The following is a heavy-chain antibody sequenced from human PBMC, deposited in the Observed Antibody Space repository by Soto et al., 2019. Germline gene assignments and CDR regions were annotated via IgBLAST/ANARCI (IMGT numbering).Heavy chain of an antibody. CDR2: IIPIFGTA. Sequence: GASVKVSCKASGGTFSSYAISWVRQAPGQGLEWMGGIIPIFGTAKYSQKFQGRVTITRDTSASTAYMELSSLRSEDTAVYYCASQLERGRSDYYYGMDVWGQGTTVTVSS. J-gene: IGHJ6*02. CDR1: GGTFSSYA. CDR3: ASQLERGRSDYYYGMDV. D-gene: IGHD1-1*01. V-gene: IGHV1-69*05.